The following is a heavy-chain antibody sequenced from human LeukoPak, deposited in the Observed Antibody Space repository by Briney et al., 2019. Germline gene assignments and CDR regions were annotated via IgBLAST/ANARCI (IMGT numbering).Heavy chain of an antibody. Sequence: GGSLRLSCAASGFTFTDYWMTWVRQVPGKGLEGVANINRGGSESYYVDSVKGRFTISRDKAKNSLCLQMDSLRVEDTAVYYCARVGAWELQRVFDYWGQGTLVTVSS. J-gene: IGHJ4*02. CDR2: INRGGSES. D-gene: IGHD1-26*01. CDR3: ARVGAWELQRVFDY. V-gene: IGHV3-7*01. CDR1: GFTFTDYW.